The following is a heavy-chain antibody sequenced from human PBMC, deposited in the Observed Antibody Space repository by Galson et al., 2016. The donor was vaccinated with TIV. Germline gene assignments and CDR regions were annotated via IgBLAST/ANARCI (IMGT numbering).Heavy chain of an antibody. Sequence: SETLSLTCIVSGGFIITKSYYWGWIRQPPGKGLEWIGIVYDNGNAYYNPSLKSRVTISVDTSKNKLSLKLTSVTAADTAVYYCARERTPPGPDNDTWFDPWGHGILVTVSS. J-gene: IGHJ5*02. CDR3: ARERTPPGPDNDTWFDP. CDR2: VYDNGNA. CDR1: GGFIITKSYY. D-gene: IGHD3-22*01. V-gene: IGHV4-39*07.